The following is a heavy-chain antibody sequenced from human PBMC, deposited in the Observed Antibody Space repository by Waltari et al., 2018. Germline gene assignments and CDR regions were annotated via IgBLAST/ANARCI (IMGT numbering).Heavy chain of an antibody. D-gene: IGHD3-22*01. J-gene: IGHJ3*01. CDR3: VRPMYDSSDQGLAFDL. Sequence: QVQLQESGPGLARPSETLSLSCAVSGFPINSAYYSGWVRQPPGKGLEWIASVFRNRDKYYNPSLQSRVTISMDTSKNQISLQLTSVTAADTALYYCVRPMYDSSDQGLAFDLWGQGTMVTVSS. CDR1: GFPINSAYY. V-gene: IGHV4-38-2*01. CDR2: VFRNRDK.